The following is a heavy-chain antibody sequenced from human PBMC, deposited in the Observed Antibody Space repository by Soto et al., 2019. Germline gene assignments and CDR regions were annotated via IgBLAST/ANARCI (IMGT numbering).Heavy chain of an antibody. J-gene: IGHJ5*02. CDR1: GGSISSGGHS. CDR3: ARVPGP. V-gene: IGHV4-30-2*01. D-gene: IGHD3-10*01. CDR2: IYHSGST. Sequence: SETLSLTCAVSGGSISSGGHSWSWIRQPPGKGLEWIGYIYHSGSTYYNSSLKSRVTISVDRSKNQFSLKLSSVTAADTAVYYCARVPGPWGQGTLVTVSS.